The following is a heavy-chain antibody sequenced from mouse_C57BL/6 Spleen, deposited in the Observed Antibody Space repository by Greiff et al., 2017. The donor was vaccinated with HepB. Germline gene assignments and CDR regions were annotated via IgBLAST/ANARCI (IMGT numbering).Heavy chain of an antibody. J-gene: IGHJ1*03. CDR3: AQPRYWYFDV. CDR1: GYAFSSSW. Sequence: VQLQQSGPELVKPGASVKISCKASGYAFSSSWMNWVKQRPGKGLEWIGRIYPGDGDTNYNGKFKGKATLTADKSSSTAYMQLSSLTSEDSAVYFCAQPRYWYFDVWGTGTTVTFSS. CDR2: IYPGDGDT. V-gene: IGHV1-82*01. D-gene: IGHD6-1*01.